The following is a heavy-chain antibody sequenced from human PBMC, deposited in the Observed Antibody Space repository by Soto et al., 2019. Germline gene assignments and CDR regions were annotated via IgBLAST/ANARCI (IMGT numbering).Heavy chain of an antibody. CDR3: ARREQWLENFDY. Sequence: QVQLVQSGAEVKKPGASVKVSCKTSGYTFTGYYIHWIRQAPGQGLEWMGWINPNSGDTNCSQDFQGRVTMTSDTSFTTAYVELTRLRSDDTAVYYCARREQWLENFDYWGQGTLVTVSS. CDR2: INPNSGDT. D-gene: IGHD6-19*01. V-gene: IGHV1-2*02. CDR1: GYTFTGYY. J-gene: IGHJ4*02.